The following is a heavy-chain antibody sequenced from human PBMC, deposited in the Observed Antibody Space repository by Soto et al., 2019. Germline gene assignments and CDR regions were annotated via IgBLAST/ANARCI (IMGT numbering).Heavy chain of an antibody. CDR1: GGSFSGYY. CDR2: INHSGST. V-gene: IGHV4-34*01. D-gene: IGHD6-19*01. Sequence: SETLSFTCAVYGGSFSGYYWSWIRQPPGKGLEWIGEINHSGSTNYNPSLKSRVTISVDTSKNQFSLKLSSVTAADTAVYYCARAGGRGWFPPMPFDYWGQGTLVTVSS. J-gene: IGHJ4*02. CDR3: ARAGGRGWFPPMPFDY.